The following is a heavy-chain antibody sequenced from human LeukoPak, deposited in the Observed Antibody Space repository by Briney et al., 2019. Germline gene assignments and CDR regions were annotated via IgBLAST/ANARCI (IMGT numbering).Heavy chain of an antibody. V-gene: IGHV6-1*01. CDR3: ARRPTQYDCFDP. CDR2: TYYRSTWYN. J-gene: IGHJ5*02. D-gene: IGHD2-2*01. CDR1: GDSFSSNSVT. Sequence: PSQTLSLTCAISGDSFSSNSVTWNWIRQSPSRGLEWLGRTYYRSTWYNDYAVSVRGRITVNPDTSKNQFSLHLNSVTPEDTAVYYCARRPTQYDCFDPWGQGILVTVSS.